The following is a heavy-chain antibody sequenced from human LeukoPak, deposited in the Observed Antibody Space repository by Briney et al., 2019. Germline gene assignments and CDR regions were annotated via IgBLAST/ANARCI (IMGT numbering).Heavy chain of an antibody. D-gene: IGHD3-16*01. V-gene: IGHV3-48*04. CDR2: ISSSSSTI. CDR3: AREVWGSYNWYFDL. Sequence: GGSLRLSCAASGFTFSSYSMNWVRQAPGKGLEWVSYISSSSSTIYYADSVKGRFTISRDNAKNSLYLQMNSLRAEDTAVYYCAREVWGSYNWYFDLWGRGTVVTVSS. CDR1: GFTFSSYS. J-gene: IGHJ2*01.